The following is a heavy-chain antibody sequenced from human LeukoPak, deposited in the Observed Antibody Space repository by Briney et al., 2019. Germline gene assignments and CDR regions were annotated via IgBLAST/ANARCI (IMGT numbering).Heavy chain of an antibody. Sequence: GGSLRLSCAASGFTFSSYWMHWVRQVPREGPVWVSRIHTDGTSTTYADSVKGRFTISRDNAENTLYLQMNSLRAEDTAVYYCVRSRNYYESSVYYRSFYFDYWGQGTLVTVSS. CDR3: VRSRNYYESSVYYRSFYFDY. CDR2: IHTDGTST. CDR1: GFTFSSYW. J-gene: IGHJ4*02. D-gene: IGHD3-22*01. V-gene: IGHV3-74*01.